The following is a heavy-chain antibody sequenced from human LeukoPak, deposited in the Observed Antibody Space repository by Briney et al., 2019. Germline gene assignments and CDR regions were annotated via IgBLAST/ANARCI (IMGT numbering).Heavy chain of an antibody. CDR3: ARDADEYCSSTTCRGGSFDI. V-gene: IGHV3-33*01. CDR2: IWYDGSNK. J-gene: IGHJ3*02. CDR1: GFTFSSYG. Sequence: PGRSLRLSCAASGFTFSSYGMHWVRQAPGKGLEWVAVIWYDGSNKYYADSVKGRFTISRDNSKNTLYLQMNSLRAEDTAVYYCARDADEYCSSTTCRGGSFDIWGQGTMVTVSS. D-gene: IGHD2-2*01.